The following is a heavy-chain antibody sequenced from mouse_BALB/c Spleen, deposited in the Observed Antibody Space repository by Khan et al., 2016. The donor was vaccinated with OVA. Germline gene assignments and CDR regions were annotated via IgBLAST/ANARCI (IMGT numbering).Heavy chain of an antibody. CDR2: ISSGGTYT. CDR1: GFTFSTFG. D-gene: IGHD4-1*01. J-gene: IGHJ4*01. Sequence: EVELVESGGDLVKPGGSLKLSCAASGFTFSTFGMSWVRQTPDKRLEWVATISSGGTYTYYPDSVKGRFTISRDNAKNTLYLQMSSLRSEDTAVCYCAVHWVGLMAFWVQGPSVPVPS. CDR3: AVHWVGLMAF. V-gene: IGHV5-6*01.